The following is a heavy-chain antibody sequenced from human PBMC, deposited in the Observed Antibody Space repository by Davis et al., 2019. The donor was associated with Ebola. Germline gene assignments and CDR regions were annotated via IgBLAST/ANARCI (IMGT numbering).Heavy chain of an antibody. Sequence: AASVKVSCKASGYTFTSYGISWVRQAPGQGLEWMGWISAYNGNTNYAQKLQGRVTMTTDTSTSTAYMELRSLRSDDTAVYYCARFKIATYYYYGMDVWGQGTAVTVSS. J-gene: IGHJ6*02. V-gene: IGHV1-18*01. CDR1: GYTFTSYG. CDR2: ISAYNGNT. CDR3: ARFKIATYYYYGMDV. D-gene: IGHD6-13*01.